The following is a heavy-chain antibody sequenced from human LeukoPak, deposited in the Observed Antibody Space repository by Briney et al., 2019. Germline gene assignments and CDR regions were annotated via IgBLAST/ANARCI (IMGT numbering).Heavy chain of an antibody. CDR3: ARGQYYYDDAYPLHY. CDR2: INPSSGGT. CDR1: GYTFTDYY. Sequence: ASVKVSCKTSGYTFTDYYMHWVRRAPGQGLEWMGWINPSSGGTNYAQRFQGRVTMTRDTSISTTYMELSGLRSDDTAVYYCARGQYYYDDAYPLHYWGQGTLVTVSS. J-gene: IGHJ4*02. V-gene: IGHV1-2*02. D-gene: IGHD3-22*01.